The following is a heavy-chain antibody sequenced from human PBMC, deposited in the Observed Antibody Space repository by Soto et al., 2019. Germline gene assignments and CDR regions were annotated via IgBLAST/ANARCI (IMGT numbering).Heavy chain of an antibody. CDR2: IYYSGST. CDR3: ARAGLLWFG. Sequence: PSETLSLTCTVSGGSVSSGSYYWSWIRQPPGKGLEWIGYIYYSGSTNYNPSLKSRVTISVDTSKNQFSLKLSSVTAADTAVYYCARAGLLWFGWGQGTLVTVSS. V-gene: IGHV4-61*01. D-gene: IGHD3-10*01. J-gene: IGHJ4*02. CDR1: GGSVSSGSYY.